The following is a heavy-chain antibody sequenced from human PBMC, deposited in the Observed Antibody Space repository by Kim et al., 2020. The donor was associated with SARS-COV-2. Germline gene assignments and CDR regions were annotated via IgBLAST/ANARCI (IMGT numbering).Heavy chain of an antibody. J-gene: IGHJ4*02. CDR3: ARRPAMVRGVKGYYFDY. D-gene: IGHD3-10*01. Sequence: VKGRFTISRDNSKNTLYLQMNSLRAEDTAVYYCARRPAMVRGVKGYYFDYWGQGTLVTVSS. V-gene: IGHV3-23*01.